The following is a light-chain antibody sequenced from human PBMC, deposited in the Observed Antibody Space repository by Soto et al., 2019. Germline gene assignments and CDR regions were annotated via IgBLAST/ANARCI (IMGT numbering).Light chain of an antibody. J-gene: IGLJ2*01. V-gene: IGLV1-44*01. CDR3: AVWDDSLNAVV. CDR1: SSNIGTNT. CDR2: SYN. Sequence: QALVTQSPSASGTPGQRVTISCSGGSSNIGTNTVNWYQQISGAAPKLLIYSYNERPSGVPDRFSGSKSGTSASLAISGLQSEDEADYYCAVWDDSLNAVVFGGGTKVTVL.